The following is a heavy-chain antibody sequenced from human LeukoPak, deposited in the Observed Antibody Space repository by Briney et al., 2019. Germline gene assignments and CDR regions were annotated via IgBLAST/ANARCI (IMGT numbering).Heavy chain of an antibody. Sequence: PGRSLRLSCSASGFTFSSYWMSWIRQAPGKFLDRMANIKQDGSEKYYVDSVKGRFTISRDNAKNSLYLQMNSLRAEDTAVYYCARLYCSGGSCYSDWGQGTLVTVSS. CDR3: ARLYCSGGSCYSD. CDR2: IKQDGSEK. D-gene: IGHD2-15*01. CDR1: GFTFSSYW. V-gene: IGHV3-7*05. J-gene: IGHJ4*02.